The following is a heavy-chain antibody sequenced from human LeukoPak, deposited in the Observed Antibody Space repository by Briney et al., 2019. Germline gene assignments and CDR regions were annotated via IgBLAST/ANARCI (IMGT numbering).Heavy chain of an antibody. D-gene: IGHD3-10*01. V-gene: IGHV4-39*01. CDR2: IYYSGST. J-gene: IGHJ4*02. CDR1: GGSISSSSYY. Sequence: PSETLSLTCTVSGGSISSSSYYWGWIRQPPGKGLEWIGSIYYSGSTYYNPSLKSRVTISVDTSKNQFSLKLSSVTAADTAVYYCARLPLRGLIARAFDYWGQGTLVTVSS. CDR3: ARLPLRGLIARAFDY.